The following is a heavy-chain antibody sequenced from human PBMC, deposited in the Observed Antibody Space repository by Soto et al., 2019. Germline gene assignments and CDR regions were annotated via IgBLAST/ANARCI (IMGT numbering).Heavy chain of an antibody. J-gene: IGHJ5*02. V-gene: IGHV4-59*01. Sequence: QVQLQESGPGLVKPSETLSLTCTVSGGSISSYYWSWIRQHPGKGLEWIGYIYYSGSTNYNPSLKSRVTISVDTSKNQFSLKLSSVTAADTAVYYCARKGHVSGYQGGAFDPWGQGTLVTVSS. CDR2: IYYSGST. CDR3: ARKGHVSGYQGGAFDP. D-gene: IGHD3-22*01. CDR1: GGSISSYY.